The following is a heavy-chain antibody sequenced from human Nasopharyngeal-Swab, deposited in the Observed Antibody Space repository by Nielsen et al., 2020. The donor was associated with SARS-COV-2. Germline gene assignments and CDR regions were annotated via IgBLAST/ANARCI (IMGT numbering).Heavy chain of an antibody. CDR1: GFSFSTYT. V-gene: IGHV3-21*04. CDR2: ISSDSGAK. J-gene: IGHJ4*02. Sequence: GGSLRLSCAASGFSFSTYTMNWVRQAPGKGLEWLSSISSDSGAKYHADSVKGRFTISRDNTKNALYLQMNSLRAEDTAVYYCVKNSGRDGGYWGQGTLVTVSS. D-gene: IGHD1-1*01. CDR3: VKNSGRDGGY.